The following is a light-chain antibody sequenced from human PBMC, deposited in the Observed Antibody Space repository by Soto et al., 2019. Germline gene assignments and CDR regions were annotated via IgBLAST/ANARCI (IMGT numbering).Light chain of an antibody. CDR2: GTS. J-gene: IGKJ1*01. V-gene: IGKV3-15*01. CDR1: QSVSSN. CDR3: QHYNNWPRT. Sequence: EIVMTQSPATLSVSPGERATLSCRASQSVSSNLAWYQQKPGQAPRLLIYGTSTRATGIPARFSGSGSGTEFTLTISRLQSEDFSVYYRQHYNNWPRTFGQGTKVEIK.